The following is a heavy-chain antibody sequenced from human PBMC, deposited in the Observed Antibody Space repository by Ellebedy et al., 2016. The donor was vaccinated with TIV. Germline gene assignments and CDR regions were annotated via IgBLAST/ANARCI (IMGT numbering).Heavy chain of an antibody. Sequence: PGGSLRLSCEGSGFIFSNYAMHWVRQAPGKGLEWVAIISGDERRKLYADSVKCRLPVSRDNSKSTLFLHMDSLKVEDSGVYYCAKGPEKWVWYFQEWGLGKLVTVSS. J-gene: IGHJ1*01. CDR3: AKGPEKWVWYFQE. CDR2: ISGDERRK. V-gene: IGHV3-30*18. CDR1: GFIFSNYA. D-gene: IGHD2-21*01.